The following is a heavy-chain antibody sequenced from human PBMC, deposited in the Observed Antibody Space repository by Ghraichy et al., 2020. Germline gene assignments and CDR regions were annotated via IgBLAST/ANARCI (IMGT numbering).Heavy chain of an antibody. CDR2: INDDGNTT. Sequence: GGSLRLSCAASGFTFSSYWMHWVRQAPGKGLEWVARINDDGNTTNYADSVKGRFTISRDNAKNTLYLQMNSLRAEDTAIYYCARSDQDWGRDYWGQGTLVTVSS. CDR3: ARSDQDWGRDY. V-gene: IGHV3-74*01. J-gene: IGHJ4*02. D-gene: IGHD3/OR15-3a*01. CDR1: GFTFSSYW.